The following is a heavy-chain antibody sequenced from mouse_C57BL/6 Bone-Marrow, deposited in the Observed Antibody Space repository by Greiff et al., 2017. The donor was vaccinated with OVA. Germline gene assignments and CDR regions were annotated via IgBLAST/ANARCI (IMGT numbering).Heavy chain of an antibody. CDR2: IYPRSGNT. CDR3: ARQGQGWFAY. CDR1: GYTFTSYG. D-gene: IGHD3-3*01. V-gene: IGHV1-81*01. Sequence: VQLVESGAELARPGASVKLSCKASGYTFTSYGISWVKQRTGQGLEWIGEIYPRSGNTYYNEKFKGKATLTADKSSSTAYMELRSLTSEDSAVYFCARQGQGWFAYWGQGTLVTVSA. J-gene: IGHJ3*01.